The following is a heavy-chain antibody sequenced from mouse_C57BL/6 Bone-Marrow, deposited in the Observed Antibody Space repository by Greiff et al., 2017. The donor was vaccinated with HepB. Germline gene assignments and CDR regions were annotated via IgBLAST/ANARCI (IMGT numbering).Heavy chain of an antibody. CDR3: ARSGLGLGLEGYNWVYWYFDV. J-gene: IGHJ1*03. D-gene: IGHD1-3*01. V-gene: IGHV1-81*01. CDR2: IYPRRGDT. Sequence: QVQLKESGAELARPGASVKLSCKASGYTFTSYGISWVKQRTGQGLEWIGEIYPRRGDTYYNEKFQGKSTLTADKYSSTAYMEIRSLTSEDSAVYFCARSGLGLGLEGYNWVYWYFDVWGTGTTVTVSS. CDR1: GYTFTSYG.